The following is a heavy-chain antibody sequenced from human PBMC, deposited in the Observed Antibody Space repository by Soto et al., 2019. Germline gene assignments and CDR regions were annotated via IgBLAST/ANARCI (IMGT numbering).Heavy chain of an antibody. D-gene: IGHD2-2*01. CDR2: ISSGGSDK. J-gene: IGHJ3*02. CDR1: GFTFSDYY. V-gene: IGHV3-11*01. CDR3: ARDLGGYCSSTSCLDAFDI. Sequence: GGSLRLSCAASGFTFSDYYMSWIRQAPGKGLEWVSHISSGGSDKYHAESVKGRFTISRDNAKKSLYLQMNSLRAEDTAVYYCARDLGGYCSSTSCLDAFDIWGQGTMVTVSS.